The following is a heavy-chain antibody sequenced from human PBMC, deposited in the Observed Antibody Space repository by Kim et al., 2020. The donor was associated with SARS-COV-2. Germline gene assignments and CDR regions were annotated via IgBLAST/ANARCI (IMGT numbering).Heavy chain of an antibody. D-gene: IGHD1-26*01. CDR1: GYSISSGYY. CDR3: ARERYSGSYYAAPDAFDI. J-gene: IGHJ3*02. V-gene: IGHV4-38-2*02. CDR2: IYHSGST. Sequence: SETLSLTCTVSGYSISSGYYWGWIRQPPGKGLEWIGSIYHSGSTYYNPSLKSRVTISVDTSKNQFSLKLSSVTAADTAVYYCARERYSGSYYAAPDAFDIWGQGTMVTVSS.